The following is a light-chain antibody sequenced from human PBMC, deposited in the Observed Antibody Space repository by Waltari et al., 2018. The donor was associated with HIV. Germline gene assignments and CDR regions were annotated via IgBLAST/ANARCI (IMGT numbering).Light chain of an antibody. V-gene: IGLV3-25*03. CDR2: KDS. J-gene: IGLJ3*02. Sequence: SYELTQPPSVSVSPGQTARIPCSGDALPKQYAYWYQQKPGQAPVAVIYKDSERPSGIPERFSGSSSGTTVTLTISGVQAEDEADYYCQSADSSGPYRVFGGGTKLTVL. CDR1: ALPKQY. CDR3: QSADSSGPYRV.